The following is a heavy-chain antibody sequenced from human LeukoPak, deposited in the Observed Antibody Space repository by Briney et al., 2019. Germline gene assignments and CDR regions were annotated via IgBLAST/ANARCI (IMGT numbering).Heavy chain of an antibody. V-gene: IGHV3-21*04. Sequence: PGGSLRLSCAASGFTFSSYSMNWVRQAPGKGLEWVSFISGSSSYIYYADSVKGRFTISRDNSKNTLYLQMNSLRAEDTAVYYCAKRDMVRGVKWGQGTLVTVSS. D-gene: IGHD3-10*01. J-gene: IGHJ4*02. CDR2: ISGSSSYI. CDR1: GFTFSSYS. CDR3: AKRDMVRGVK.